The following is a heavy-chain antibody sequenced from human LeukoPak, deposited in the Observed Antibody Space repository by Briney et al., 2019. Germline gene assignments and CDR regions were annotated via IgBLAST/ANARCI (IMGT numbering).Heavy chain of an antibody. D-gene: IGHD5-24*01. V-gene: IGHV3-48*02. CDR2: IKSSSSII. CDR3: AKGGEMATIEESDY. Sequence: PGGSLRLSCAASGFTFSSFSMNWVRQAPGKGLEWVAYIKSSSSIIYYADSVKGRFTISRDNSKNTVYLQMHSLKDEDTAVYYCAKGGEMATIEESDYWGQGTLVTVSS. CDR1: GFTFSSFS. J-gene: IGHJ4*02.